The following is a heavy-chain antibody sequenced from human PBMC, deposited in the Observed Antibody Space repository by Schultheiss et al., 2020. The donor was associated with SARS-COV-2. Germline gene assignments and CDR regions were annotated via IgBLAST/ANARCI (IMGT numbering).Heavy chain of an antibody. V-gene: IGHV3-74*01. D-gene: IGHD1-14*01. CDR1: GFTFSDYY. CDR3: ARGATTHGMDV. CDR2: INPDGSST. J-gene: IGHJ6*02. Sequence: GGSLRLSCAASGFTFSDYYMSWVRQAPGKGLEWVSRINPDGSSTSYADSVKGRFTISRDNAKNSLNLQMNSLRVEDTAVYYCARGATTHGMDVWGQGTTVTVSS.